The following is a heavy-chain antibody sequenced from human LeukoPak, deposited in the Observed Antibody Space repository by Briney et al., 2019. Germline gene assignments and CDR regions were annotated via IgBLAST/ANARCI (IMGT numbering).Heavy chain of an antibody. CDR2: ISGSGGST. D-gene: IGHD2-8*02. V-gene: IGHV3-23*01. Sequence: GWSLRLSCAASGFTFSSYAMSWVRQAPGKGLEWVSAISGSGGSTYYADSVRGRFTISRDNSKSTLSLQMNSLRAEDTAIYYCATYRQVLLPFESWGQGTLVTVSS. CDR1: GFTFSSYA. J-gene: IGHJ4*02. CDR3: ATYRQVLLPFES.